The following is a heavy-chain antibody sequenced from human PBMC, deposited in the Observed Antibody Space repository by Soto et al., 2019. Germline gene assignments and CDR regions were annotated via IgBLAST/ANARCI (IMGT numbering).Heavy chain of an antibody. CDR2: IIPILGIA. CDR3: ASSMSSGYSYGMDV. D-gene: IGHD3-10*01. J-gene: IGHJ6*02. V-gene: IGHV1-69*02. CDR1: GGTFSSYT. Sequence: QVQLVQSGAEVKKPGSSVKVSCKASGGTFSSYTISWVRQAPGQGLEWRGRIIPILGIANYAQKFQGRGTITADKSTSAAYMELSSLISEDTAVYCCASSMSSGYSYGMDVWGQGTTVTVSS.